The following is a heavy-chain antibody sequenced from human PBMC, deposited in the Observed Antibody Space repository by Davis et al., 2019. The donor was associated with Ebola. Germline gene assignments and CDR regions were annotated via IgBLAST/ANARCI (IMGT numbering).Heavy chain of an antibody. D-gene: IGHD6-13*01. J-gene: IGHJ4*02. Sequence: GGSLRLSCAASGFTVSTNDMSWVRRAPGKGLEWVSVMYRGGSTDYADSVKGRFTISRDSFKNTLYVQMNSLRAEDTAVYYCARDGAAAGYDWGQGTLVTVSS. CDR1: GFTVSTND. CDR3: ARDGAAAGYD. V-gene: IGHV3-53*01. CDR2: MYRGGST.